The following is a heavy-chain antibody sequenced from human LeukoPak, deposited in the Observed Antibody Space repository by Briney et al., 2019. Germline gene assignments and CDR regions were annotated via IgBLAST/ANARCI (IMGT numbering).Heavy chain of an antibody. CDR2: INPNSGGT. CDR1: GYTFTGFY. J-gene: IGHJ4*02. D-gene: IGHD6-19*01. V-gene: IGHV1-2*02. Sequence: ASVKVSCKASGYTFTGFYLHWVRQAPGQGLEWMGWINPNSGGTNYAQKFQGRVTMTRERSISTAYMELSSLRSDDTAIYYCARDYGSAWYILHWGQGILVTVSS. CDR3: ARDYGSAWYILH.